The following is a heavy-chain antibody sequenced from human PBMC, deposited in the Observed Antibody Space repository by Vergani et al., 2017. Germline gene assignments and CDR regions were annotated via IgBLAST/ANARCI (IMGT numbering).Heavy chain of an antibody. D-gene: IGHD2-2*01. Sequence: QLLESGGGLIQPGGSLRLSCAASGFTFNSYAMTWVRQAPGKGLEWVSGINNNGGSTYYADSVKGRFTISRDNSKNTLYLQMTVVRAEDTATYYCAKVCGSTSCPYGGGAFDVWGHGTMVTVSS. CDR2: INNNGGST. J-gene: IGHJ3*01. V-gene: IGHV3-23*01. CDR3: AKVCGSTSCPYGGGAFDV. CDR1: GFTFNSYA.